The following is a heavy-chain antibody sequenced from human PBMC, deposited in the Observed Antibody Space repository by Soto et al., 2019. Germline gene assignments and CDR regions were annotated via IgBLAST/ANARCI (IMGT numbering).Heavy chain of an antibody. V-gene: IGHV3-33*01. J-gene: IGHJ6*02. Sequence: QMQLVESGGGVVQPGRSLTLSCAASGFTFRSYGIHWVRQAPGKGLEWLALLWFDGSKKYYVDSVKGRFAVSRDNSKNTLYLQMNSLRVEDTAVYYCARDRLVPYGYGMDVWGQGTTVTVSS. CDR1: GFTFRSYG. D-gene: IGHD2-2*01. CDR3: ARDRLVPYGYGMDV. CDR2: LWFDGSKK.